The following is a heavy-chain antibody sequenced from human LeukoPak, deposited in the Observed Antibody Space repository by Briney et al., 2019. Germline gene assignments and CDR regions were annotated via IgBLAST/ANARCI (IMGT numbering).Heavy chain of an antibody. Sequence: GGSLRLSCAASGFTFSNYWMSWVRQAPGKGLEWVANINEDGSEKYYVDSVKGRFTISRDNAKNSLYLQMNSLRAEDTAVYYCARYSGAAAAGYWGPGTLVTVSS. J-gene: IGHJ4*02. D-gene: IGHD6-13*01. V-gene: IGHV3-7*01. CDR2: INEDGSEK. CDR1: GFTFSNYW. CDR3: ARYSGAAAAGY.